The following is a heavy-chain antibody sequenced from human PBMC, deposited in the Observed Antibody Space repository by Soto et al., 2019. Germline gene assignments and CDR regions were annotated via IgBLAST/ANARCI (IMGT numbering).Heavy chain of an antibody. CDR1: GYTFTSYG. CDR3: ARDMGGYYFEPNDY. CDR2: ITANNVNT. D-gene: IGHD3-22*01. Sequence: ASVKVSFKTSGYTFTSYGISWVRHAPGQGLEWMGWITANNVNTNYAQKFQGRVTMTTDTSTATAYMELRSLRSDDTAVYYCARDMGGYYFEPNDYWGQGTLVTVSS. V-gene: IGHV1-18*01. J-gene: IGHJ4*02.